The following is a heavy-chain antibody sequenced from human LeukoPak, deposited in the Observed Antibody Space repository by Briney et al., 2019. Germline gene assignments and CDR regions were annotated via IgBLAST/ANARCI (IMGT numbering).Heavy chain of an antibody. CDR3: ATGGELDELVFDY. V-gene: IGHV4-59*01. CDR2: IYYSGST. CDR1: GVSISSYY. D-gene: IGHD1-26*01. Sequence: SETLSLTCTVSGVSISSYYWSWIRQPPGKGLEWIGYIYYSGSTNYNPSLKSRVTISVDTSKNQFSLKLSSVTAADTAVYYCATGGELDELVFDYWGQGTLVTVSS. J-gene: IGHJ4*02.